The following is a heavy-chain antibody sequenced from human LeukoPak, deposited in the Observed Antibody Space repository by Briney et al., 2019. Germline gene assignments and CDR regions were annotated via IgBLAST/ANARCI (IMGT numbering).Heavy chain of an antibody. CDR3: TTCLNGAGQPVAIYYYGMDV. D-gene: IGHD2-2*01. J-gene: IGHJ6*02. Sequence: RASVKVSFKVSGYTLTEMSIHWVRQAPGGALEWMGGFDPEDGETVYAPKFQGRVTMTEDTSADTAYMELSSLRSEDTAVYYCTTCLNGAGQPVAIYYYGMDVWAKGPRSPSP. CDR1: GYTLTEMS. CDR2: FDPEDGET. V-gene: IGHV1-24*01.